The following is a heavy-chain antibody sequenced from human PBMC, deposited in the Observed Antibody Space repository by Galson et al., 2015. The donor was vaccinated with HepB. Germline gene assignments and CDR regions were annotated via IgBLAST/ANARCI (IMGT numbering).Heavy chain of an antibody. CDR3: AGVVSNHYYGMDV. Sequence: SLRLSCAASGFTFSSYAMTWVRQAPGKGLEWVSAISGSGANTYYADSVKGRFTISRDNSKNMLYLQMNSLRVEDTAVYYCAGVVSNHYYGMDVWGQGTTVTVSS. CDR1: GFTFSSYA. J-gene: IGHJ6*02. D-gene: IGHD3-3*01. CDR2: ISGSGANT. V-gene: IGHV3-23*01.